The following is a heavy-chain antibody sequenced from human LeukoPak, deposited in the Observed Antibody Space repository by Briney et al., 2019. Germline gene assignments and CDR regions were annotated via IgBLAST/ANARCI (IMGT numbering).Heavy chain of an antibody. D-gene: IGHD3-3*01. Sequence: SETLSLTCTVSGGSISSYYWSLIRQPPGKGLEWIGYISYSGSTNYNPSLKSRVTISVDTSKNQFSLKLSSVTAADTAVYYCARALSSYWDYWGQGTLVTVSS. CDR3: ARALSSYWDY. V-gene: IGHV4-59*13. J-gene: IGHJ4*02. CDR2: ISYSGST. CDR1: GGSISSYY.